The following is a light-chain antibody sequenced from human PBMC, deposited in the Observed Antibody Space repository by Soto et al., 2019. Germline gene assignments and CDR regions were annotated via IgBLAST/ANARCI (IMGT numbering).Light chain of an antibody. CDR3: QQYGTSVT. CDR1: QSISSNY. CDR2: GAS. J-gene: IGKJ4*01. Sequence: EIVLTQSPGTLSLSPGERATLSCRASQSISSNYLAWYQQKPGQAPRLLIYGASSRATGITDRFSGSGSGTDFTLTISRLEPEDFAMYYCQQYGTSVTFGGGTKVEIK. V-gene: IGKV3-20*01.